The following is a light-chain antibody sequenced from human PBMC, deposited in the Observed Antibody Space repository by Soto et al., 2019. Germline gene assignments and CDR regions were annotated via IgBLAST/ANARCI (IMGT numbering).Light chain of an antibody. J-gene: IGKJ3*01. CDR3: QQFNNYLFT. CDR2: DAS. V-gene: IGKV1D-13*01. CDR1: PGINSA. Sequence: AVQLTQSPSSLSASVGDSVTITCRASPGINSALAWYQQKPGKAPKLLIYDASSLESGVPSRFSGSGSGADFTLTISSLQPGDFVTYYCQQFNNYLFTFGPGTKVDI.